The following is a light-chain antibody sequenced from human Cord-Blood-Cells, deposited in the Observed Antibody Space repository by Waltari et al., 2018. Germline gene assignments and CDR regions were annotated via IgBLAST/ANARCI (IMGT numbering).Light chain of an antibody. CDR1: SSDVGSYNR. J-gene: IGLJ2*01. CDR2: EVS. Sequence: QSALTQPPSVSGSPGQSVTISCTGTSSDVGSYNRVSWYQQPPGTAPKLMIYEVSKRPSAVPDRFSGSKSGNTASLTISGLQAEDEADYYCSSYTSSSTVPVVFGGGTKLTVL. CDR3: SSYTSSSTVPVV. V-gene: IGLV2-18*02.